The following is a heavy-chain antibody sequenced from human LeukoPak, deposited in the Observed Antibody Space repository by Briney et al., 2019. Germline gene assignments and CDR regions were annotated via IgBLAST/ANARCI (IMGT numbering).Heavy chain of an antibody. CDR3: ARDLVAHSYGVSSDY. CDR1: GYTLTDYY. Sequence: ASVKVSCKTSGYTLTDYYMHWVRQAPGQGLEWMGIINPSGGSTSYAQKFQGRVTMTRDTSTSTVYMELSSLRSEDTAVYYCARDLVAHSYGVSSDYWGQGTLVTVSS. D-gene: IGHD5-18*01. J-gene: IGHJ4*02. V-gene: IGHV1-46*01. CDR2: INPSGGST.